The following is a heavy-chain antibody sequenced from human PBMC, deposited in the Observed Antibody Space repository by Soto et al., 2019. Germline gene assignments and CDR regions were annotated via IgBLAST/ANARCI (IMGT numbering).Heavy chain of an antibody. D-gene: IGHD3-16*01. CDR2: IIPFFGTA. Sequence: SVKVSCKTSGGTFSTFGISWVRQAPGQGLEWMGGIIPFFGTAEYSQKFEDRITVTADESTNTVYMDLRSLTSEDTAIYYCARTAPMDAGDKYYYDFWGQGALVTVSS. J-gene: IGHJ4*02. CDR3: ARTAPMDAGDKYYYDF. CDR1: GGTFSTFG. V-gene: IGHV1-69*13.